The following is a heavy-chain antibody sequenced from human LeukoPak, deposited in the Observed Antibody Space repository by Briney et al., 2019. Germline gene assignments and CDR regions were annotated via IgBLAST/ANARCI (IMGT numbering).Heavy chain of an antibody. V-gene: IGHV3-9*01. Sequence: GGSLRLSCAASGFTFDDSAMHWVRQAPAKGLEWVSGISWNTARIAYADSVKGRFTISRDNAKNSLYLQMNSLRAEDTAFYYCAKSPYYYDSSGYYLNWYFDLWGRGTLVTVSS. CDR2: ISWNTARI. CDR1: GFTFDDSA. CDR3: AKSPYYYDSSGYYLNWYFDL. J-gene: IGHJ2*01. D-gene: IGHD3-22*01.